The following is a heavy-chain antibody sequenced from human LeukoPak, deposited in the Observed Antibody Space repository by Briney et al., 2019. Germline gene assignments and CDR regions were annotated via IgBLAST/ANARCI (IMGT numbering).Heavy chain of an antibody. CDR3: ARSLGGTGAAAVGDY. CDR1: GGSLSGYY. V-gene: IGHV4-34*01. Sequence: SETLSLTCAVSGGSLSGYYWTWIRQPPGKGLEWIGEINHSGSTNYNPSLKSRVTISVDTSKNQFSLKLSSVTAADTAVYYCARSLGGTGAAAVGDYWGQGTLVTVSS. J-gene: IGHJ4*02. D-gene: IGHD6-13*01. CDR2: INHSGST.